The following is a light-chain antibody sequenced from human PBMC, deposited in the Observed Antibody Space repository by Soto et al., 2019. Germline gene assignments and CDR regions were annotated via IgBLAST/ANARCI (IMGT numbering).Light chain of an antibody. V-gene: IGKV3-15*01. CDR3: QQYNSWPPVYT. J-gene: IGKJ2*01. CDR1: QSVSSTY. Sequence: EIVLTQSPGTLSLSPGERATLSCRASQSVSSTYLAWYQQKPGQAPRLLIYGASTRATGVPARFSGSGSGTEFTLTITSLQSEDFAVYYCQQYNSWPPVYTFGQGTKLEI. CDR2: GAS.